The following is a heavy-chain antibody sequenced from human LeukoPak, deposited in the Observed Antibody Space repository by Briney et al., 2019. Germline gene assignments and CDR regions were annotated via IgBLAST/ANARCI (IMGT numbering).Heavy chain of an antibody. CDR3: AKDQGGRVYSFDY. CDR1: GFTFSSYG. CDR2: IRYDGSNK. J-gene: IGHJ4*02. V-gene: IGHV3-30*02. D-gene: IGHD1-26*01. Sequence: GGSLRLSCAASGFTFSSYGMHWVRQAPGKGLEWVAFIRYDGSNKYYADSVKGRFTISRDNSKNTLYLQMNSLRAEDTAVYYCAKDQGGRVYSFDYWGQGTLVTVSS.